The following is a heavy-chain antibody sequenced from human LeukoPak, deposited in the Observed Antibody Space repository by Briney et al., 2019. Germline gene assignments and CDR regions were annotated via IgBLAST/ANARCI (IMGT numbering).Heavy chain of an antibody. CDR1: GYTFTSYY. J-gene: IGHJ4*02. Sequence: GASVKVSCKASGYTFTSYYMHWVRQAPGQGLEWMGWISAYNGNTNYAQKLQGRVTMTTDTSTSTAYMELRSLRSDDTAVYYCARRGYSGYDYGVDAYWGQGTLVTVSS. D-gene: IGHD5-12*01. CDR2: ISAYNGNT. CDR3: ARRGYSGYDYGVDAY. V-gene: IGHV1-18*04.